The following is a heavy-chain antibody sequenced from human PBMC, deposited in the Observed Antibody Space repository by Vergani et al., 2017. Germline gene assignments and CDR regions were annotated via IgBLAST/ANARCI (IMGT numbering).Heavy chain of an antibody. J-gene: IGHJ1*01. CDR2: IPYDGTQK. Sequence: QVHLVESGGGVVQPGRSLRLSCEVSGFTPSYYGMHWVRQAPGKGLEWVAVIPYDGTQKYYADSVKGRFTISRENSKSTLYLQMNSLRTEDTAVYYCATKSCGTPGCQIGYFREWGQGTLVTVSS. CDR3: ATKSCGTPGCQIGYFRE. D-gene: IGHD1-1*01. CDR1: GFTPSYYG. V-gene: IGHV3-30*03.